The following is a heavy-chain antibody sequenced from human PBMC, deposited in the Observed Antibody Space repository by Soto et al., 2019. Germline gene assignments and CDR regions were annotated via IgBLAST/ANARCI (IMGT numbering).Heavy chain of an antibody. CDR1: GGSISSSSYY. CDR3: ARQQIAAAGKGLRDY. Sequence: SETLSLTCTVSGGSISSSSYYWGWIRQPPGKGLEWIGSIYYSGSTYYNPSLKSRVTISVDTSKNQFSLKLSSVTAADTAVYYCARQQIAAAGKGLRDYWGQGTLVTVSS. V-gene: IGHV4-39*01. CDR2: IYYSGST. J-gene: IGHJ4*02. D-gene: IGHD6-13*01.